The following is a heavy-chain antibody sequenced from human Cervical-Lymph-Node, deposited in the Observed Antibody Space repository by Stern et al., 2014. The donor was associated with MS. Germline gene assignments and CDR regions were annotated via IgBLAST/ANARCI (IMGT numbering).Heavy chain of an antibody. CDR1: GYTFTGHN. D-gene: IGHD2-8*02. CDR2: INLNSGAT. J-gene: IGHJ4*02. Sequence: MQLVESGAEVKKPGASVKVSCKSSGYTFTGHNMHWVRQAPGQGLEWMGWINLNSGATNYAQNFQDWVTMTRDTSISSADLELNRLTSDDTAVYFCAREGCSGGSCYLDYWGQGTLVTVSS. V-gene: IGHV1-2*04. CDR3: AREGCSGGSCYLDY.